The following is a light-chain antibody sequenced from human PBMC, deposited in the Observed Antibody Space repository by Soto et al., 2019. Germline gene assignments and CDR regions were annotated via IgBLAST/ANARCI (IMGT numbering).Light chain of an antibody. J-gene: IGKJ1*01. CDR1: QSFTVNY. Sequence: EIVLTQSPGTLSLSPGDRATLSCRASQSFTVNYLAWYQQKPGQAPRLLIYGTSNRATGIPDRISGGRSGTEFTLTISSLQSEDFGVYYCQQFEDWPTFGQGTKVDIK. CDR2: GTS. CDR3: QQFEDWPT. V-gene: IGKV3-20*01.